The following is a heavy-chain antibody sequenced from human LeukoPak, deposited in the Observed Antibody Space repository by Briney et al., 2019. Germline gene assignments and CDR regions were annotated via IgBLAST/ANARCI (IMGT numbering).Heavy chain of an antibody. CDR1: GGSISSYY. V-gene: IGHV4-59*12. CDR2: IYYSGST. D-gene: IGHD6-19*01. Sequence: SETLSLTCTVSGGSISSYYWSWIRQPPGKGLEWIGYIYYSGSTNYNPSLKSRVTISVDTSKNQFSLKLSSVTAADTAVYYCAKRRFGIAVAGHLDPWGQGTLVTVSS. J-gene: IGHJ5*02. CDR3: AKRRFGIAVAGHLDP.